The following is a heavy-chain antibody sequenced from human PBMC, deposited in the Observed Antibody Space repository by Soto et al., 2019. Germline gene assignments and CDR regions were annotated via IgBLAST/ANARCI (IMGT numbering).Heavy chain of an antibody. D-gene: IGHD3-16*01. V-gene: IGHV3-30-3*01. CDR3: ARGGRWLQGNDY. CDR2: ISYDASDK. Sequence: QVQLVESGGGVVQPGRSLRLSCAASGFTFSSYAMHWVRQAPGKGLEWVPVISYDASDKYYADSVKGRFTISRDHSKNTLYLQMNSLRPEDTAVYYCARGGRWLQGNDYWGQGTLVTVSS. J-gene: IGHJ4*02. CDR1: GFTFSSYA.